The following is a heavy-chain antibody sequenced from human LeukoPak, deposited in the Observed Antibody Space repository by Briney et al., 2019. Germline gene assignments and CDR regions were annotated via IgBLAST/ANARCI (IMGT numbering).Heavy chain of an antibody. CDR1: GFTFSSYA. J-gene: IGHJ3*02. CDR2: ISGSGGST. CDR3: AKKVVSTVGPPRVFDI. V-gene: IGHV3-23*01. D-gene: IGHD2-2*01. Sequence: GGSLRLSCAASGFTFSSYAMSWVRQAPGKGLEWVSAISGSGGSTYYADSAKGRFTISRDNSENTLYLQMISLRAEDTAVYYCAKKVVSTVGPPRVFDIWGQGTMVTVS.